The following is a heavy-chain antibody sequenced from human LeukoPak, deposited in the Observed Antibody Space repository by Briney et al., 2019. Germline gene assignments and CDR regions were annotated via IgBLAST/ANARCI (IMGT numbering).Heavy chain of an antibody. D-gene: IGHD4-11*01. CDR3: AKDLNLQWTLDY. V-gene: IGHV3-30*18. CDR1: GFTFSSYG. CDR2: ISYDGSNK. Sequence: GRSLRLSCAASGFTFSSYGMHWVRQAPGKGLEGVAVISYDGSNKYYADSVKGRFTISRDNSKNTLYLQMNSLRAEDTAVYYCAKDLNLQWTLDYWGQGTLVTVSS. J-gene: IGHJ4*02.